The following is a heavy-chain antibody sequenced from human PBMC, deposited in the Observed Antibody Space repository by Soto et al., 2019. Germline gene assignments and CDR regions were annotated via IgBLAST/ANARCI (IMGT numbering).Heavy chain of an antibody. CDR1: GFTFSSCA. CDR3: AKEGSSGWYYSDY. Sequence: GGSLRLSCAASGFTFSSCAMNWVRQAPEKGLEWVSTISGSGGSAYYADSVKGRFTISKDNSKNTLYLQMNSLRAEDTAVYFCAKEGSSGWYYSDYWGQGTLVTVSS. CDR2: ISGSGGSA. V-gene: IGHV3-23*01. J-gene: IGHJ4*02. D-gene: IGHD6-19*01.